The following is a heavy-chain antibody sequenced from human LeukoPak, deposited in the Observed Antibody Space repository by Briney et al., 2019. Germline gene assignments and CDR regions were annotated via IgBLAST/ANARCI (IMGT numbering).Heavy chain of an antibody. CDR3: ARHEPYRVPVAGTYYSYPMDV. CDR1: GGSISSYY. D-gene: IGHD6-19*01. J-gene: IGHJ6*02. CDR2: IHYSGST. V-gene: IGHV4-59*08. Sequence: SETLSLTCTVSGGSISSYYWSWIRQPPGKGLEWIAYIHYSGSTNYNPSLKSRLTISVDTSKNQFSLKLTSVTAADTAVYYCARHEPYRVPVAGTYYSYPMDVWGQGTTVTVSS.